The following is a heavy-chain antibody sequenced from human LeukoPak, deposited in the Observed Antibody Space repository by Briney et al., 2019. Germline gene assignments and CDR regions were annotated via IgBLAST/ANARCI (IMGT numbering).Heavy chain of an antibody. Sequence: SVKASCKASGGTFSSYAISWVRQAPGQGLEWMGRIIPIFGIANYAQKFQGRVTITADKSTSTAYMELSSLRSEDTAVYYCARVGSSLGHWGQGTLVTVSS. CDR2: IIPIFGIA. J-gene: IGHJ4*02. D-gene: IGHD6-19*01. V-gene: IGHV1-69*04. CDR1: GGTFSSYA. CDR3: ARVGSSLGH.